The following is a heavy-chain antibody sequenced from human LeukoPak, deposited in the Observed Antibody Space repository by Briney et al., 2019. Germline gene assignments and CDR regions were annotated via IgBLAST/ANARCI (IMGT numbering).Heavy chain of an antibody. D-gene: IGHD2-8*02. CDR2: IYYSGST. V-gene: IGHV4-59*01. Sequence: PSETLSLTCTVSGGSISSYYWSWIRQPPGKGLEWIGYIYYSGSTNYNPSLKSRVTISVDTSKNQFSLKLSSVTAADTAVYYCAREQKGLGTAFDYWGQGTLVTVSS. J-gene: IGHJ4*02. CDR3: AREQKGLGTAFDY. CDR1: GGSISSYY.